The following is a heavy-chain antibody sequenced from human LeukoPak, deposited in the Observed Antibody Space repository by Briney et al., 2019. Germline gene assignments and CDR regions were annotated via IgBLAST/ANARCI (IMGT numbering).Heavy chain of an antibody. D-gene: IGHD4-11*01. Sequence: SSETLSLTCAVYGASFSGYYWSWIRQPPGKGLEWIGEINHSGSTNYNPSLKSRVTISVDTSKNQFSLKLSSVTAADTAVYYCARIPNDYSNYSDYWGQGTLVTVSS. CDR1: GASFSGYY. CDR3: ARIPNDYSNYSDY. V-gene: IGHV4-34*01. CDR2: INHSGST. J-gene: IGHJ4*02.